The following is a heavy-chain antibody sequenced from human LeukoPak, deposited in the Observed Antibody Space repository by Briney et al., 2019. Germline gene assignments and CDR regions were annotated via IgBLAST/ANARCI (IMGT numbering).Heavy chain of an antibody. CDR1: GYTFTGYY. V-gene: IGHV1-2*06. CDR3: ARLEMATMTVDY. J-gene: IGHJ4*02. CDR2: INPNSGGT. D-gene: IGHD5-24*01. Sequence: ASVKVSCKASGYTFTGYYMHWVLQAPGQGLEWMGRINPNSGGTNYAQKFQGRVTMTRDTSISTAYMELSRLRSDDTAVYYCARLEMATMTVDYWGQGTLVTVSS.